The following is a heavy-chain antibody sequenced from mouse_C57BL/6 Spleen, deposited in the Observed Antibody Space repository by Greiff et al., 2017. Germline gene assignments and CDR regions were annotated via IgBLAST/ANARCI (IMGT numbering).Heavy chain of an antibody. D-gene: IGHD1-1*01. CDR1: GYTFTSYW. CDR2: IDPSDSYT. J-gene: IGHJ2*01. Sequence: QVQLQQSGAELVRPGTSVKLSCKASGYTFTSYWMHWVKQRPGQGLEWIGVIDPSDSYTNYNQKFKGKATLTVDTSSSTAYMQLSSLTSEDSAVYYCANLLLRRYFDYWGQGTTLTVSS. V-gene: IGHV1-59*01. CDR3: ANLLLRRYFDY.